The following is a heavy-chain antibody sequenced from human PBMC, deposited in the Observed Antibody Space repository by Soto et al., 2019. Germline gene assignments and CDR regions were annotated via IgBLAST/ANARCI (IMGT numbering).Heavy chain of an antibody. V-gene: IGHV3-23*01. CDR2: ISDNGAAT. J-gene: IGHJ4*02. CDR1: GFTVRTYA. Sequence: GGSLRLSCAASGFTVRTYAMTWVRQAPGKGLEWVSTISDNGAATYYADSVRGRFTISRDNSKDTLYLQMDGLRADDTAVYYCAKDPRLELRGVDSWGQGTLVTVSS. D-gene: IGHD1-7*01. CDR3: AKDPRLELRGVDS.